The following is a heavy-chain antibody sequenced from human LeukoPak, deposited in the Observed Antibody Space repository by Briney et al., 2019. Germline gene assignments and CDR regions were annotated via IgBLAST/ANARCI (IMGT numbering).Heavy chain of an antibody. J-gene: IGHJ3*02. CDR2: IYTSGST. CDR3: ASAFGFSDSSGNDAFAI. Sequence: SETLSLTCTVSDGSISSYYLSWIRQPDGKGLEWIGRIYTSGSTNYNPSLKSRVTMSVDTSKNQFSLKLSSVTAADTAVYYCASAFGFSDSSGNDAFAIWGQGTMVTVSS. V-gene: IGHV4-4*07. CDR1: DGSISSYY. D-gene: IGHD3-22*01.